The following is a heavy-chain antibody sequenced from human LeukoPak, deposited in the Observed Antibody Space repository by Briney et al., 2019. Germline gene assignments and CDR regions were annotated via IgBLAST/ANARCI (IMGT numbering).Heavy chain of an antibody. CDR1: GGSISSYY. CDR3: ARGYYGSGSYNS. J-gene: IGHJ4*02. D-gene: IGHD3-10*01. CDR2: IYYSGST. Sequence: PSETLSLTCTVSGGSISSYYWSWIRQPPGKGLEWIGYIYYSGSTNYNPSLKSRVTISVDTSKNQFSLKLSSATAADTAVYYCARGYYGSGSYNSWGQGTLVTVSS. V-gene: IGHV4-59*01.